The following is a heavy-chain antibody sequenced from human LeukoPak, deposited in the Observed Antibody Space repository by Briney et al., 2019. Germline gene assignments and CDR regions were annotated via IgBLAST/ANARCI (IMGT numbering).Heavy chain of an antibody. J-gene: IGHJ6*02. CDR3: ARATDYYYGSGSYYISFSRLSPRETTRYYYYGMDV. CDR2: INPNSGGT. Sequence: RASVKVSCKASGYTFTGYYMHWVRHAPGQGLERMGGINPNSGGTNYAQMFQGRVPMTMDTSISTAYLELSRTSSDDTAVYYCARATDYYYGSGSYYISFSRLSPRETTRYYYYGMDVWGQGTTGTVSS. CDR1: GYTFTGYY. D-gene: IGHD3-10*01. V-gene: IGHV1-2*02.